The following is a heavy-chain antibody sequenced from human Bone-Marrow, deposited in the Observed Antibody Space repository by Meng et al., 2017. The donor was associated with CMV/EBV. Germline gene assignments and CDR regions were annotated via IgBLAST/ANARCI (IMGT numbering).Heavy chain of an antibody. J-gene: IGHJ6*02. CDR1: GGTFSSYA. CDR2: IIPILGIA. CDR3: ARLDIVVVPARNEYYYYYGMDV. D-gene: IGHD2-2*03. V-gene: IGHV1-69*10. Sequence: SVKVSCKASGGTFSSYAISWVRQAPGQGLEWMGGIIPILGIANYAQKFQGRVTITADKSTSTAYMELSSLRSEDTAVYYCARLDIVVVPARNEYYYYYGMDVWGQGTTVTVSS.